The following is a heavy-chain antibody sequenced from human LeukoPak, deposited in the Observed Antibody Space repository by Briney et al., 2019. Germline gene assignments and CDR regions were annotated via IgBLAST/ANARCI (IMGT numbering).Heavy chain of an antibody. CDR2: IYYSRTT. J-gene: IGHJ4*02. V-gene: IGHV4-59*01. CDR3: ARENGYRYDY. D-gene: IGHD5-18*01. Sequence: KSSETLSLTCTVSDDSITMYDWTWIRQSPGKGLEWIEYIYYSRTTNYSPSLKSRVTISVDTSKNQFSLKLSSVTAADTALYYCARENGYRYDYWGQGTLVTVSS. CDR1: DDSITMYD.